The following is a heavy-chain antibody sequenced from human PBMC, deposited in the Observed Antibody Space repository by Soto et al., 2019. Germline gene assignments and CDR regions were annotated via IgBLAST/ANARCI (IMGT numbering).Heavy chain of an antibody. CDR2: IFNIGST. CDR1: GDSVSGTSYY. CDR3: ARGPDSRKNGY. V-gene: IGHV4-61*01. J-gene: IGHJ4*02. D-gene: IGHD4-4*01. Sequence: QVQLQESGPGLVKPSETLSLTCTVSGDSVSGTSYYWSWIRQPPGKGLEWIGFIFNIGSTNYNPSLQRRVTISADTSKNHFSLQLTSVTAADTAVYYCARGPDSRKNGYWGQGMLVTVSA.